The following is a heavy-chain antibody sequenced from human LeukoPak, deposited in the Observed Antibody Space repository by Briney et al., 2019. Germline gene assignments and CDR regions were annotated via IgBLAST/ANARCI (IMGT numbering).Heavy chain of an antibody. Sequence: PSETLSLTCTVSGGSISSSSYYWGWLRQPPGKGLEWIGSIYYSGSTYYNPSLKSRVTISVDTSKNQFSLKLSSVTAADTAVYYCARDKPYDSSGYCDYWGQGTLVTVSS. J-gene: IGHJ4*02. V-gene: IGHV4-39*07. D-gene: IGHD3-22*01. CDR3: ARDKPYDSSGYCDY. CDR2: IYYSGST. CDR1: GGSISSSSYY.